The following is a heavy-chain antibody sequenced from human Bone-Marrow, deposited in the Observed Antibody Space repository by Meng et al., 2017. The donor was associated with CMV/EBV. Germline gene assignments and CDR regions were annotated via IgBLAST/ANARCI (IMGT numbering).Heavy chain of an antibody. CDR1: GFTFSSYA. J-gene: IGHJ5*02. D-gene: IGHD2-15*01. Sequence: GESLKISCAASGFTFSSYAMHWVRQAPGKGLEWVAVISYDGSNKYYADSVKGRFTISRDNSKNTLYLQMNSLRAEDTAFYYCAKDTSPYCSGGTCYPGWFDPWGQGTLVTVSS. V-gene: IGHV3-30*04. CDR3: AKDTSPYCSGGTCYPGWFDP. CDR2: ISYDGSNK.